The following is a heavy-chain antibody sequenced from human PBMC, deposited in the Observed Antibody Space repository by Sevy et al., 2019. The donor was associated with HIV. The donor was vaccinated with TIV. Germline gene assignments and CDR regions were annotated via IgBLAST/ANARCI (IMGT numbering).Heavy chain of an antibody. CDR1: GFTFSTYS. J-gene: IGHJ1*01. V-gene: IGHV3-21*01. D-gene: IGHD6-6*01. CDR2: ISSSSSYI. CDR3: ARARMEYSSSLEYFQH. Sequence: GGSLRLSCAASGFTFSTYSMNWARQAPGKGVEWVSLISSSSSYIYYADSVKGRFTISRDNAKNSLYLQMNSLTAEDTAVYYCARARMEYSSSLEYFQHWGQGTLVTVSS.